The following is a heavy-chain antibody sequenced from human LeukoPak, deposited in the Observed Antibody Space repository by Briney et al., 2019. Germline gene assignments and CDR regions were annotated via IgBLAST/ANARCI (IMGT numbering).Heavy chain of an antibody. CDR1: GGSINTPNYY. CDR3: ARGRPDGSGSYYKFDP. CDR2: IFYSGGT. D-gene: IGHD3-10*01. V-gene: IGHV4-39*01. Sequence: SETLSLTCTVSGGSINTPNYYWGWIRQTPGKGLEWIGNIFYSGGTYYSPSLTSRVTISLDTSKKQFSLKLSSVTAADTAVYYCARGRPDGSGSYYKFDPWGQGTLVTVSS. J-gene: IGHJ5*02.